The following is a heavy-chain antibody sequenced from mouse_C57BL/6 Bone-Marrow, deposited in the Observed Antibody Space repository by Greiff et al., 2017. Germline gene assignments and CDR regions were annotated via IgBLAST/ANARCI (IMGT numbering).Heavy chain of an antibody. D-gene: IGHD3-1*01. V-gene: IGHV5-4*03. J-gene: IGHJ3*01. CDR1: GFTISSYA. CDR2: ISDGGSYT. CDR3: ARFGAPAWFAY. Sequence: EVMLVESGGGLVKPGGSLKLSCAASGFTISSYAMSWVRQTPEKRLEWVATISDGGSYTYYPDNVKGRFTISRDNAKNNLYLQMSHLKSEDTAMYYCARFGAPAWFAYWGQGTLVTVSA.